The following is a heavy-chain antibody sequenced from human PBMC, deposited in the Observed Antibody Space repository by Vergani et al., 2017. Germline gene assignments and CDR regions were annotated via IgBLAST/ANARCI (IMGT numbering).Heavy chain of an antibody. CDR2: IIPIFGTA. J-gene: IGHJ2*01. D-gene: IGHD6-19*01. CDR3: AARIAVAGTANWYFDL. CDR1: GYTFTSYG. V-gene: IGHV1-69*13. Sequence: QVQLVQSGAEVKKPGASVKVSCKASGYTFTSYGISWVRQAPGQGLEWMGGIIPIFGTANYAQKFQGRVTITADESTSTAYMELSSLRSEDTAVYYCAARIAVAGTANWYFDLWGRGTLVTVSS.